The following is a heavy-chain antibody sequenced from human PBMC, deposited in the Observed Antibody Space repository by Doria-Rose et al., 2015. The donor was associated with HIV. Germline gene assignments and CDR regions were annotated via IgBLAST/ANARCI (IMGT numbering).Heavy chain of an antibody. Sequence: VALKESGPVLVKPTETLTLTCTVSGVSLSSPGMGVSWIRQPPGKALEWLANIFTDDESSYKPSLKSRLTISRGTSKSQVVLTMTDMDPVDTATYYCARIKSSRWYHKYYFDFWGQGTLVIVSA. CDR2: IFTDDES. CDR3: ARIKSSRWYHKYYFDF. J-gene: IGHJ4*02. D-gene: IGHD6-13*01. V-gene: IGHV2-26*01. CDR1: GVSLSSPGMG.